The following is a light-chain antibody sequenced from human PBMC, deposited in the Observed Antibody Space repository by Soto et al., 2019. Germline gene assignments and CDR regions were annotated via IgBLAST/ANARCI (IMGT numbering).Light chain of an antibody. Sequence: SYELTQPPSVSVAPGKTARITCGGNNIGSKSVHWYQQKPGQAPVLVIYYDSDRPSGIPERFSGSNSGNTATLTISRVEAGDEADYYCQVWDSSSDLHVAVFGGGTKLTVL. V-gene: IGLV3-21*04. CDR2: YDS. CDR3: QVWDSSSDLHVAV. J-gene: IGLJ2*01. CDR1: NIGSKS.